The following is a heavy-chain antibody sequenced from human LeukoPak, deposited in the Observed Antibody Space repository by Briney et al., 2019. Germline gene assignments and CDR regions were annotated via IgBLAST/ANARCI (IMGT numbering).Heavy chain of an antibody. J-gene: IGHJ6*02. V-gene: IGHV3-30*02. Sequence: GGSLRLSCAASGFTFSSYGMHWVRQAPGMGLEWVADIWFDGEAEHFADSVKGRFTISRDNSKNTLYLQMNSLRAEDTAVYYCAKGMYSSSRYWYYGMDVWGQGTTVTVSS. CDR1: GFTFSSYG. CDR2: IWFDGEAE. D-gene: IGHD6-13*01. CDR3: AKGMYSSSRYWYYGMDV.